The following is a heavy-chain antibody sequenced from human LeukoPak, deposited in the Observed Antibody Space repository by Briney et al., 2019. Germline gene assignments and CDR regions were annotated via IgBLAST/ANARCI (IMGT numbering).Heavy chain of an antibody. CDR2: IYYSGST. D-gene: IGHD3-3*01. J-gene: IGHJ4*02. Sequence: SETLSLTCTVSGGSISSSSYYWGWIRQPPGKGLEWIGSIYYSGSTNYNPSLKSRVTISVDTSKNQFSLKLSSVTAADTAVYYCARAKSGYDFWSGYSTPFDYWGQGTLVTVSS. CDR1: GGSISSSSYY. CDR3: ARAKSGYDFWSGYSTPFDY. V-gene: IGHV4-39*07.